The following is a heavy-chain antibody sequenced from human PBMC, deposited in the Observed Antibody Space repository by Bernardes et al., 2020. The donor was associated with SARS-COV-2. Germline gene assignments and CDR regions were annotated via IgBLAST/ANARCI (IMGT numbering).Heavy chain of an antibody. CDR3: ARGSGNYYFDY. D-gene: IGHD1-26*01. Sequence: GGSLRLSCAASGFTFSNYWMHWVRQAPGKGPVWVSRINGDGSSINYEDSVKGRFTISRDNARNTLYLEMNSLRAEDTAVYYCARGSGNYYFDYWGQGTLVTVSS. CDR1: GFTFSNYW. J-gene: IGHJ4*02. V-gene: IGHV3-74*01. CDR2: INGDGSSI.